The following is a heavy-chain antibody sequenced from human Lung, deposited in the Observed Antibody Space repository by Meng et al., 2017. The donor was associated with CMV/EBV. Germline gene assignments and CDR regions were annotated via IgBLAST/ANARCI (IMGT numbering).Heavy chain of an antibody. J-gene: IGHJ4*02. D-gene: IGHD6-19*01. V-gene: IGHV4-4*02. CDR3: ASFPPPGKQWLVTDY. CDR2: IYHSGST. CDR1: GGSISSSNW. Sequence: QGQLQESGPGLVKPSGTLSLTCAVSGGSISSSNWWSWVRQPPGKGLEWIGEIYHSGSTNYNPSLKSRVTISVDKSKNQFSLKLSSVIAADMAVYYCASFPPPGKQWLVTDYWGQGTLVTVSS.